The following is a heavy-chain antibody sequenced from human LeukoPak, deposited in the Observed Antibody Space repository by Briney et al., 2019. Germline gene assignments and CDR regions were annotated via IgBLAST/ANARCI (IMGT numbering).Heavy chain of an antibody. V-gene: IGHV3-9*01. CDR3: AKADYGGSFDY. Sequence: GGSLRLSCAASGFTFDEYAMHWVRHAPGKGLEWVSGISWNSGSIGYADSVKGRFTISRDNAKNSLYLQMNSLRAEDTALYYCAKADYGGSFDYWGQGTLVTVSS. CDR2: ISWNSGSI. D-gene: IGHD4-23*01. CDR1: GFTFDEYA. J-gene: IGHJ4*02.